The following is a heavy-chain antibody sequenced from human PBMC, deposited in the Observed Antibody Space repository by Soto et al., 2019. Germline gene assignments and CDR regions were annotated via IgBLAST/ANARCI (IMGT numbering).Heavy chain of an antibody. CDR1: GF. Sequence: EVQVLESGGGLVQPGGSLRLSCAASGFMSWVRQAPGKGLEWVSAISDYGANTYYVDSVKGRFTISRDNAKNTLYLQMKSLRAENKVVYYYAKGFSGHYYEFRGQGTLVTVSS. D-gene: IGHD3-22*01. CDR2: ISDYGANT. V-gene: IGHV3-23*01. CDR3: AKGFSGHYYEF. J-gene: IGHJ4*02.